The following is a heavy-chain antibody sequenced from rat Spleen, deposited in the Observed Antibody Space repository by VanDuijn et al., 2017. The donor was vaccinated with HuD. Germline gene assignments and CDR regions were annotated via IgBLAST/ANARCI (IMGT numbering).Heavy chain of an antibody. CDR2: ISTSGGST. Sequence: EVQLVESGGGLMQPGRSMRFSCAASGFTFNNYWMTWIRQAPGKGLEWVASISTSGGSTYYPDSVKGRFTISRDNAKSTLYLQMDSLRSEDTASYYCARHHYDGYYHGPVLGVMDAWGQGASVTVSS. CDR3: ARHHYDGYYHGPVLGVMDA. CDR1: GFTFNNYW. J-gene: IGHJ4*01. D-gene: IGHD1-12*03. V-gene: IGHV5-31*01.